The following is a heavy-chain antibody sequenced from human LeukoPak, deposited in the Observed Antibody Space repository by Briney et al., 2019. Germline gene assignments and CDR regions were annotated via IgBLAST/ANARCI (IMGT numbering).Heavy chain of an antibody. Sequence: GGSLRLSCAASGLSISNDWMSWVRQALGKGLEWVARIKSKNAGETTDYAAPVKGRFTISRDDSHNTLYLQMNSLTTEDTAVYYCTLIQGWGAGSYYRDFWGQGTLVTVSS. CDR3: TLIQGWGAGSYYRDF. V-gene: IGHV3-15*01. CDR2: IKSKNAGETT. J-gene: IGHJ4*02. D-gene: IGHD3-10*01. CDR1: GLSISNDW.